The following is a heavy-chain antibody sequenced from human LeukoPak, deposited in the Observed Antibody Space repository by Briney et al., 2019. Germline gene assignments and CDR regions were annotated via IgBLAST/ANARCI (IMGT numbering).Heavy chain of an antibody. CDR3: ARPLGYDSSGYFDY. J-gene: IGHJ4*02. CDR1: GGTFSSYT. CDR2: IIPILGIA. Sequence: SVKVSCKASGGTFSSYTISWVRQAPGQGLEWMGRIIPILGIANYAQKFQGGVTITADKSTSTAYMELSSLRSEDTAVYYCARPLGYDSSGYFDYWGQGTLVTVSS. D-gene: IGHD3-22*01. V-gene: IGHV1-69*02.